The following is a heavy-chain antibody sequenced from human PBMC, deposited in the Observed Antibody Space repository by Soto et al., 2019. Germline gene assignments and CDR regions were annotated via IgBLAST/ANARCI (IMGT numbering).Heavy chain of an antibody. V-gene: IGHV3-33*01. CDR2: IWYDGSNK. CDR3: ARDLRNDGYYGSGRSWLDP. CDR1: GFTFSSYG. D-gene: IGHD3-10*01. J-gene: IGHJ5*02. Sequence: QVQLVESGGGVVQPGRSLRLSCAASGFTFSSYGMHWVRQAPGKGLEWVAVIWYDGSNKYYADSVKGRFTISRDNSKNTLYLQMYSLRAEDTAVYYCARDLRNDGYYGSGRSWLDPWGQGTLVTVSS.